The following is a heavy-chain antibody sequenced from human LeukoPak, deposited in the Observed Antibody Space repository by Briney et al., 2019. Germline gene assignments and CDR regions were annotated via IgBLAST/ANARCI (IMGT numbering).Heavy chain of an antibody. CDR2: INPNSGGT. V-gene: IGHV1-2*02. Sequence: ASVKVSCKASGYTFTGYYMHWVRQAPGQGLEWMGWINPNSGGTNYAQKFQGGVTMTRDTSISTAYMELSRLRSEDTAVYYCARAGGYCGRISCPYYFDYWGQGSLVAVSS. J-gene: IGHJ4*02. D-gene: IGHD2-15*01. CDR1: GYTFTGYY. CDR3: ARAGGYCGRISCPYYFDY.